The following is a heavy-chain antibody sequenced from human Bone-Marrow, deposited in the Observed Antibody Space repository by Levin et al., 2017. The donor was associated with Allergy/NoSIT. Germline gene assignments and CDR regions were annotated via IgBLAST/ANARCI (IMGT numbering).Heavy chain of an antibody. V-gene: IGHV3-21*01. CDR2: ISPFNNFV. J-gene: IGHJ3*01. D-gene: IGHD2-15*01. CDR1: GFAFSEFS. CDR3: AKNRPCTGGSCDDAFDV. Sequence: GGSLRLSCAASGFAFSEFSMNWVRLAPGKGLEWVSSISPFNNFVYYSDSVKGRFTISRDNAKNSLSLQMHSLRDDDTAVYFCAKNRPCTGGSCDDAFDVWGQGTTVTVSS.